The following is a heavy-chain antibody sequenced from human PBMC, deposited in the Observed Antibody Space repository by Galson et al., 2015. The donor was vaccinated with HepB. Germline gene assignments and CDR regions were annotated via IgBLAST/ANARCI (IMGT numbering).Heavy chain of an antibody. D-gene: IGHD4-17*01. Sequence: SLRLSCAASGFTFHNYWMNWVRHTPGKGLEWVAIMKQDGGEKHYLDAVRGRFTISGDAATNSLLLQMNSLRAEDTAVYHCYDGHYSGRWGRGTQVTVSS. J-gene: IGHJ4*02. V-gene: IGHV3-7*01. CDR1: GFTFHNYW. CDR3: YDGHYSGR. CDR2: MKQDGGEK.